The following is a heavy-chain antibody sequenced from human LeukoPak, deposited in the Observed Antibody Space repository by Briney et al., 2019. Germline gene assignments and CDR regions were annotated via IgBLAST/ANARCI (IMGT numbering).Heavy chain of an antibody. Sequence: GGSLRLSCAASGFTFSSYAMSWVRQAPGKGLEWVSAISGSGGSTYYADSVKGRFTISRDNAKNSLYLQMNSLRAEDTAVYYCARAPFGVVITTDYWGQGTLVTVSS. D-gene: IGHD3-3*01. CDR2: ISGSGGST. J-gene: IGHJ4*02. V-gene: IGHV3-23*01. CDR3: ARAPFGVVITTDY. CDR1: GFTFSSYA.